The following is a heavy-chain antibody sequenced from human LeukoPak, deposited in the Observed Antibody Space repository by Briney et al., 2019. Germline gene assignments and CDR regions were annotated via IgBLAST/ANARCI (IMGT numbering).Heavy chain of an antibody. CDR1: GSSISSYY. Sequence: PSETLSLTCTVSGSSISSYYWSWIRQLPGKGVEWIGYIYDSGRTNYNPSLKSRVTISVDTSKNQFSLKLNSVTAADTALYYCARHGASWTFDYWGQGALVTVSS. V-gene: IGHV4-59*08. CDR2: IYDSGRT. CDR3: ARHGASWTFDY. J-gene: IGHJ4*02. D-gene: IGHD2-2*01.